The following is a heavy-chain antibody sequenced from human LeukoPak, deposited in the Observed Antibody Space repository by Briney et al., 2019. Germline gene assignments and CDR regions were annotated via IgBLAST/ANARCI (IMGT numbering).Heavy chain of an antibody. Sequence: GGSLRLSCAASGFTFSSYSMNRVRQAPGKGLEWVSHISSSSSTIYYADSVKGRFTISRDNAKNSLYLQMNSLRAEDTAVYYCARDSGGSVYYMDVWGKGTTVTVSS. CDR2: ISSSSSTI. D-gene: IGHD1-26*01. J-gene: IGHJ6*03. CDR3: ARDSGGSVYYMDV. V-gene: IGHV3-48*04. CDR1: GFTFSSYS.